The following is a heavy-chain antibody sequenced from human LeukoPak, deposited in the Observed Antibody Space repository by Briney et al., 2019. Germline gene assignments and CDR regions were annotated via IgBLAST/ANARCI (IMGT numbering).Heavy chain of an antibody. D-gene: IGHD6-19*01. Sequence: SETLSCTCSVSGASITTYCWSWIRQSAGKGLEWIGRIHNSGSPHYNPSLTGRVTMSLDTSKNQFSLKLTSVTAADTAVYYCARDLGNVGWLIDYWGQGTRVTVSS. J-gene: IGHJ4*02. V-gene: IGHV4-4*07. CDR2: IHNSGSP. CDR1: GASITTYC. CDR3: ARDLGNVGWLIDY.